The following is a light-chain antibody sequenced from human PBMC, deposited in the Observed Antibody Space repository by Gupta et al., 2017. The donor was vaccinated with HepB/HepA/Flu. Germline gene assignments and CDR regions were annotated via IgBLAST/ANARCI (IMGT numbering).Light chain of an antibody. Sequence: EIVFTQSPATLSLSPGERATLSCRASQSVSNYLAWYQQKPGQAPRLLIYDAYNRATGIPVRFSGSGSGTDFTLTISLLEPEDFAVYYCQQRFAWPPLTFGGGTKVEIK. V-gene: IGKV3-11*01. J-gene: IGKJ4*01. CDR3: QQRFAWPPLT. CDR1: QSVSNY. CDR2: DAY.